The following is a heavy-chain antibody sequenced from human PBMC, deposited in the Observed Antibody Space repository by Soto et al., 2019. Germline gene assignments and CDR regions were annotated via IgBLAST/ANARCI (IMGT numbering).Heavy chain of an antibody. J-gene: IGHJ5*02. CDR3: AKGSYTNYNWFDP. CDR1: GFTFSSHA. Sequence: PGGSLRLSCAGSGFTFSSHAMSWVRQAPGKGLEWVSAISGSGDNTYYVDSVKGRFTVSRDNSKNTVYLQMSSLRADDTAVYYCAKGSYTNYNWFDPWGQGTLVTVSS. CDR2: ISGSGDNT. D-gene: IGHD3-3*01. V-gene: IGHV3-23*01.